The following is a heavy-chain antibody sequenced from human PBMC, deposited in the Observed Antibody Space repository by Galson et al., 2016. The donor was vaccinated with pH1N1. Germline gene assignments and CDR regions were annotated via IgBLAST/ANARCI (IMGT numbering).Heavy chain of an antibody. V-gene: IGHV5-51*03. CDR3: ARRLGHSFGYSLRYALDI. CDR1: GYSFSNYW. Sequence: QSGAEVKQPGESLKISCKGSGYSFSNYWIAWVRQMPGKGLEWMGIIYPGDSDTKYSPSFQGQVTISADKSITTAYLQLSSLKASDTAMSHCARRLGHSFGYSLRYALDIGGQGTMVAVSP. CDR2: IYPGDSDT. D-gene: IGHD5-18*01. J-gene: IGHJ3*02.